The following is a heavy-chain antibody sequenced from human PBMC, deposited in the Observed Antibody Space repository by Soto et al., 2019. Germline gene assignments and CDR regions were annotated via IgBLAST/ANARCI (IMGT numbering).Heavy chain of an antibody. D-gene: IGHD5-18*01. V-gene: IGHV3-7*05. J-gene: IGHJ6*02. CDR1: GFTFSSYW. CDR3: ASIGEGNTAMVSYYYGMDV. Sequence: GGSLRLSCAASGFTFSSYWMSWVRQAPGKGLEWVANIKQDGSEKYYVDSVKGRFTISRDNAKNSLYLQMNSLRAEDTAVYYCASIGEGNTAMVSYYYGMDVWGQGTTVTVSS. CDR2: IKQDGSEK.